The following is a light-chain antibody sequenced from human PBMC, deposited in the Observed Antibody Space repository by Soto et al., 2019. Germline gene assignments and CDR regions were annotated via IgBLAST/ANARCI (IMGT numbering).Light chain of an antibody. CDR2: EAS. Sequence: IRYWLAWFQQKPGKAPRLLIYEASRLESGVPSRISGSGAGTEFTLTISSLQPDDVATDYCQQYTNYTWTFGQGTKVDIK. J-gene: IGKJ1*01. CDR3: QQYTNYTWT. V-gene: IGKV1-5*03. CDR1: IRYW.